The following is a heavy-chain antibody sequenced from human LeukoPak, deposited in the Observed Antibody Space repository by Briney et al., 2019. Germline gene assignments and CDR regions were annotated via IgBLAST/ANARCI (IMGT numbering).Heavy chain of an antibody. D-gene: IGHD2-15*01. CDR2: INWNGGST. V-gene: IGHV3-20*04. Sequence: SGGSLRLSCAASGFTFDDYDMSWVRQAPGKGLEWVSSINWNGGSTGYADSVKGRFTISRDNAKNFLYLQMNSLRAEDTDLYYCARDALSEYCSGGNCYSEGNWFGPWGQGTLVTVSS. J-gene: IGHJ5*02. CDR1: GFTFDDYD. CDR3: ARDALSEYCSGGNCYSEGNWFGP.